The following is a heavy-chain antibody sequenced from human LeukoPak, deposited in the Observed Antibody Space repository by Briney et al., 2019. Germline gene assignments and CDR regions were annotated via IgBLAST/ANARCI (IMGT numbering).Heavy chain of an antibody. V-gene: IGHV3-74*01. CDR2: MNSDGSSI. Sequence: PGGSLRLSCAASGFTFGSYWMHWVRQAPGKGLEWVSRMNSDGSSISYADSVKGRFTISRDNAKNTLHLQMNSLRAGDTAVYYCAKVGYYDSSGYYAYLQHWGQGTLVTVSS. CDR3: AKVGYYDSSGYYAYLQH. J-gene: IGHJ1*01. D-gene: IGHD3-22*01. CDR1: GFTFGSYW.